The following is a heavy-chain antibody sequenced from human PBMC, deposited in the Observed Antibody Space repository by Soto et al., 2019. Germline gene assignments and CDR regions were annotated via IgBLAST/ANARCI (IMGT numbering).Heavy chain of an antibody. V-gene: IGHV4-31*03. CDR3: ARFSGSEVESFDGMDV. D-gene: IGHD3-10*01. J-gene: IGHJ6*02. Sequence: PSDNLSLTCTVSGASVGRGAHSWNWIRQHPGKGLEWIGYIYYSENTYYNPSLRSRVTISADTFENQFSLKLNSVTAADTAVYYCARFSGSEVESFDGMDVWGQGNTVS. CDR2: IYYSENT. CDR1: GASVGRGAHS.